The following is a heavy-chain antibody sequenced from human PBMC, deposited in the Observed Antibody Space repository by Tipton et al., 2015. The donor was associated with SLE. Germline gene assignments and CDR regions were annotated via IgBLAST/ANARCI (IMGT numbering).Heavy chain of an antibody. Sequence: QLVQSGAEVKKPGESLKISCKVSGYSFTTYWIAWVRQMPGKGLEWMGIIYHDDSIITYSPSFEGQVTISVDESISVAYLQWSSLEASDTAMYYCATLGGFSSPPFDIWGQGTMVTVSS. V-gene: IGHV5-51*03. CDR3: ATLGGFSSPPFDI. CDR1: GYSFTTYW. J-gene: IGHJ3*02. CDR2: IYHDDSII. D-gene: IGHD6-13*01.